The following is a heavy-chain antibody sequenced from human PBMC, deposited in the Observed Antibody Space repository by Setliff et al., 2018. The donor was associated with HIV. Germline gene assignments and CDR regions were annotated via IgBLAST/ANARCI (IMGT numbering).Heavy chain of an antibody. CDR2: IVAGSGNT. V-gene: IGHV1-58*02. J-gene: IGHJ6*04. CDR3: ATGTSETWGITILMDV. CDR1: GFTFISSA. D-gene: IGHD3-3*01. Sequence: GASVKVSCKASGFTFISSAMQWVRQARGQRLEWIGWIVAGSGNTNYAQKFQERVSITRDMSTSSSYMELSSLRSEDTAVYYCATGTSETWGITILMDVWGKGTTVTVSS.